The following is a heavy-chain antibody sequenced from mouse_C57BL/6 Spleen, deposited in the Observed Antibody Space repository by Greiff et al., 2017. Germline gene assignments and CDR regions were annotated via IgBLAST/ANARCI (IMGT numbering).Heavy chain of an antibody. CDR3: ARDSNYEAY. CDR1: GYAFSSSW. V-gene: IGHV1-82*01. J-gene: IGHJ3*01. D-gene: IGHD2-5*01. CDR2: IYPGDGDT. Sequence: QVQLQQSGPELVKPGASVKISCKASGYAFSSSWMNWVKQRPGKGLEWIGRIYPGDGDTNYNGKFKGKATRTADKSSSTAYMQLSSLTSEDSAVYFCARDSNYEAYWGQGTLVTVSA.